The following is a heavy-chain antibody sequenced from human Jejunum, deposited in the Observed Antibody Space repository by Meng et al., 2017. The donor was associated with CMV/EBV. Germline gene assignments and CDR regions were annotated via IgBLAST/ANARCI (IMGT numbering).Heavy chain of an antibody. D-gene: IGHD4-17*01. CDR2: VYYSGNT. CDR3: ARDALREGYFDL. CDR1: GGSISSTSYY. J-gene: IGHJ2*01. V-gene: IGHV4-39*07. Sequence: QWQLQQWGAGLLAPSETLSLTCTVSGGSISSTSYYWVWIRQPPGKGLEWIGGVYYSGNTYYNPSLKSRVTLSVDTSKNQFSLKLNSVTAADTAVYHCARDALREGYFDLWGRGTLVTVSS.